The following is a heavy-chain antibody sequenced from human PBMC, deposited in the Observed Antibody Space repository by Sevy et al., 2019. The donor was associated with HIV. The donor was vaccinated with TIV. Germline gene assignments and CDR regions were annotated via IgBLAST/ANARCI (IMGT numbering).Heavy chain of an antibody. CDR3: ARDRSTMVRGVIYYYYYYMDV. Sequence: ASVKVSCKASGYTFTSYYMHWVRQAPGQGLEWMGIINPSGGSTSYAQKFQGRVTMTRNTSTSTVYMELSSLRSEDTAVYYCARDRSTMVRGVIYYYYYYMDVWGKGTTVTVSS. CDR1: GYTFTSYY. J-gene: IGHJ6*03. D-gene: IGHD3-10*01. V-gene: IGHV1-46*01. CDR2: INPSGGST.